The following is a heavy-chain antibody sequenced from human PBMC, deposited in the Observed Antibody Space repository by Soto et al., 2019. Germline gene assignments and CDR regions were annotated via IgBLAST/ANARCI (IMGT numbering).Heavy chain of an antibody. CDR2: FDSSGEK. D-gene: IGHD3-10*01. CDR3: ARRHMAVAARPWFDA. J-gene: IGHJ5*02. V-gene: IGHV2-26*01. CDR1: GLSITDSEMG. Sequence: QVTLKESGPVLVKPTETLTLRCTVSGLSITDSEMGVCWICQPPGQPLEWLAHFDSSGEKSFRTFLKCRLAISKDTSNSHIVLTMTNMDPADTATYSCARRHMAVAARPWFDAWGPGIPVTVSS.